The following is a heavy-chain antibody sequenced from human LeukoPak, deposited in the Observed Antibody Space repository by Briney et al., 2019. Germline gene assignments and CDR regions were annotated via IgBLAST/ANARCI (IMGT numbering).Heavy chain of an antibody. D-gene: IGHD3-22*01. J-gene: IGHJ4*02. CDR1: GESFSGYY. CDR2: INHSGST. V-gene: IGHV4-34*01. CDR3: ASRTAYYYDSSGYYWGLLDY. Sequence: PSETLSLTCAVYGESFSGYYWSWIRQPPGKGLEWIGEINHSGSTNYNPSLKSRVTISVDTSKNQFSLRLSSVTAADTAVYYCASRTAYYYDSSGYYWGLLDYWGQGTLVTVSS.